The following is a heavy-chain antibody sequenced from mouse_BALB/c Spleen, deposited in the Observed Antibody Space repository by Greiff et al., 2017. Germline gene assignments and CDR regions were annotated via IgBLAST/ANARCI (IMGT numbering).Heavy chain of an antibody. CDR3: TRSGYYGSSPFDY. V-gene: IGHV1-69*02. CDR2: IYPSDSYT. Sequence: VQLQQPGAELVRPGASVKLSCKASGYTFTSYWINWVKQRPGQGLEWIGNIYPSDSYTNYNQKFKDKATLTVDKSSSTAYMQLSSPTSEDSAVYYCTRSGYYGSSPFDYWGQGTTLTVSS. J-gene: IGHJ2*01. CDR1: GYTFTSYW. D-gene: IGHD1-1*01.